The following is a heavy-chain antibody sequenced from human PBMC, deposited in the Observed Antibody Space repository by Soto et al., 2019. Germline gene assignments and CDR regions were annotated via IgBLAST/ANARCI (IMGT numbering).Heavy chain of an antibody. Sequence: GGCMGLCCGASVLTFSNFYMGWIRQAPGKGLECLSYISGGGGDIAYADSVRGRFTISRDNARNSLYLQLNSLRADDTAVYYCARSARLFDSWGQGTLVTVSS. CDR2: ISGGGGDI. V-gene: IGHV3-11*01. CDR1: VLTFSNFY. CDR3: ARSARLFDS. J-gene: IGHJ5*01. D-gene: IGHD6-6*01.